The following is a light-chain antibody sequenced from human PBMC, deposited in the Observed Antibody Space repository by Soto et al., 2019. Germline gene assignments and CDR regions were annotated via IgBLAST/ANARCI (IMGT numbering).Light chain of an antibody. CDR2: AAS. CDR1: QGISNW. V-gene: IGKV1-12*01. J-gene: IGKJ3*01. Sequence: DIQMTQSPSSVSASVGDRVTITCRASQGISNWLAWYQQKPGKAPKLLIYAASSLQSGVPSRFSGSGSGTDFTLIISGLRPDDFATYYCQQADSFPFTFGPGTKVDVK. CDR3: QQADSFPFT.